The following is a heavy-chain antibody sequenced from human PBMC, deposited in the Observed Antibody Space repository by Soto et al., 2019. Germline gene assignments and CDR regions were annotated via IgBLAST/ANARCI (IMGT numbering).Heavy chain of an antibody. J-gene: IGHJ2*01. V-gene: IGHV3-7*01. Sequence: EVQLVESGGDLVQPGGSLRLSCAASGFTFSSYWMPWFRRAPGKGLEWVANIKPDGGETFYVDSLRGRFSISRDNAKNSLYLQMYSLRVEDTAVYYGTRVGGAWYSDLWGRGTLVTVSS. CDR3: TRVGGAWYSDL. CDR2: IKPDGGET. D-gene: IGHD3-10*01. CDR1: GFTFSSYW.